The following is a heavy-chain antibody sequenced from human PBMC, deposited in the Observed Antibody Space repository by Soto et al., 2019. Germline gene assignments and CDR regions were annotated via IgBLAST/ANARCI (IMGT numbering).Heavy chain of an antibody. Sequence: SETLSLTCAVYGGSFSGYYWSWIRQPPGKGLEWIGEINHSGSTNYNPSLKSRVTISVDTSKKQVALTLSSVAAADTAVYYCARVVAAAGTWDYWGQGTLVTVSS. J-gene: IGHJ4*02. CDR3: ARVVAAAGTWDY. V-gene: IGHV4-34*01. CDR2: INHSGST. CDR1: GGSFSGYY. D-gene: IGHD6-13*01.